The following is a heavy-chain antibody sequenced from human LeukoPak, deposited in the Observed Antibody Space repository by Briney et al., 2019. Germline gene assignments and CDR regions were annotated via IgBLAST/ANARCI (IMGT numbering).Heavy chain of an antibody. CDR2: IYYSGST. Sequence: SQTLSLTCTVSGGSISSGGYYWSWLRQHPGKGLEWIGYIYYSGSTYYNPSLKSRVTILVDTSKNQFSLKLSSVTAADTAVYYCAGYCGNSLFVYWGQGTLVTVSP. D-gene: IGHD4-23*01. CDR3: AGYCGNSLFVY. J-gene: IGHJ4*02. V-gene: IGHV4-31*03. CDR1: GGSISSGGYY.